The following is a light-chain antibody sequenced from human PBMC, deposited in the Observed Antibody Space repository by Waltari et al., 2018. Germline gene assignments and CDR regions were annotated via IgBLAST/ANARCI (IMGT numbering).Light chain of an antibody. CDR3: CSFAGSNTYV. CDR1: SSDVGSYNL. J-gene: IGLJ1*01. Sequence: HSALTQPASVSGSPGQSITISCTGASSDVGSYNLVSWYQQYPGKAPKLIIYEGSKRPPGVSNRFYGSRSGNTGSLTISGLQVEDEADYYCCSFAGSNTYVLGTGTKVSVL. CDR2: EGS. V-gene: IGLV2-23*01.